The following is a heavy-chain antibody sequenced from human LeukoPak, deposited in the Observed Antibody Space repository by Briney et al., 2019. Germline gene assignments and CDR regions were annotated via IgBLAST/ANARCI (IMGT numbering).Heavy chain of an antibody. J-gene: IGHJ4*02. Sequence: GESLKISCKGSGYSFTSYWIGWVRQMPGKGLEWMGIIYPGDSDTRYSPSFQGQVTISADKSISTAYLQWSSLKASDTAMYYCARAYYDILTGYQIPFDYWGQGTLVTVSS. D-gene: IGHD3-9*01. CDR1: GYSFTSYW. CDR3: ARAYYDILTGYQIPFDY. V-gene: IGHV5-51*01. CDR2: IYPGDSDT.